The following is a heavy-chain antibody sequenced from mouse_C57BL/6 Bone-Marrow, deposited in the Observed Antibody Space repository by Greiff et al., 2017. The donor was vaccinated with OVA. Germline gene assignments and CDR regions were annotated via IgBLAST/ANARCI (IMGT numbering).Heavy chain of an antibody. J-gene: IGHJ3*01. CDR2: IRNKANGYTT. Sequence: DVMLVESGGGLVQPGGSLSLSCAASGFTFTDYYMSWVRQPPGKALEWLGFIRNKANGYTTEYSASVKGRFTISRDNSHSILYLQMNALSAEDSATYDCARGAHVGSSYAWFAYWGQGTLVTVSA. V-gene: IGHV7-3*01. CDR3: ARGAHVGSSYAWFAY. CDR1: GFTFTDYY. D-gene: IGHD1-1*01.